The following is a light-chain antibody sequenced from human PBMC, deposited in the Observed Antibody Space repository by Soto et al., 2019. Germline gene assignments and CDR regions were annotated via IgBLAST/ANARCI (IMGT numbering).Light chain of an antibody. V-gene: IGKV3-11*01. CDR2: DAS. J-gene: IGKJ4*01. CDR1: QSVSSY. Sequence: EIVFTQSPSTLSLSPGERATLSCMASQSVSSYLAWYQQKPGQAPRLLIYDASNRATGIPARFSGSGSGTDFTLTISSLEPEDFAVYYCQQRSNWPPTFGGGTKVDIK. CDR3: QQRSNWPPT.